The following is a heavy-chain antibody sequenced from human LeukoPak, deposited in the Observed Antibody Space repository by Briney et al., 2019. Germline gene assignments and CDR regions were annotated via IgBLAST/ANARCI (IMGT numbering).Heavy chain of an antibody. CDR3: AKGGYYDFWSGYYGDKFDY. Sequence: GGSLRLSCAASGFTFSSYAMSWVRQAPGKGLEWVSAISGSGGSTYYADSVKGRFTISRDNSKNTPYLQMNSLRAEDTAVYYCAKGGYYDFWSGYYGDKFDYWGQGTLVTVSS. D-gene: IGHD3-3*01. V-gene: IGHV3-23*01. CDR1: GFTFSSYA. J-gene: IGHJ4*02. CDR2: ISGSGGST.